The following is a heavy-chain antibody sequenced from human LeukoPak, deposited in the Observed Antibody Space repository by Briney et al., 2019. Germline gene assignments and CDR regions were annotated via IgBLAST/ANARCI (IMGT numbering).Heavy chain of an antibody. CDR3: ARGPDSSGWYSIYYYYYGMDV. J-gene: IGHJ6*02. V-gene: IGHV1-8*01. CDR1: GYTFTSYD. D-gene: IGHD6-19*01. Sequence: ASVKVSCKASGYTFTSYDINWVRQATGQGLEWMGWMNPNSGNTGYAQKFQGRVTMTRNTSISTAYMELSSLRSEDTAVYYCARGPDSSGWYSIYYYYYGMDVWGQGTTVTVSS. CDR2: MNPNSGNT.